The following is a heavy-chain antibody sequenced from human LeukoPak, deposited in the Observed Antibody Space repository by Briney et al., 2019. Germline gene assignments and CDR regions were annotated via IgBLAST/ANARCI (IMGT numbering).Heavy chain of an antibody. Sequence: ASVKVSCKASGYTFTSYGISWVRQAPGQGLEWMGWISAYNGNTNYAQKLQGRVTMTTDTSTSTAYMVLRSLRSDDTAVYYCARAGVSMIRGVIQLDYWGQGTLVTVSS. V-gene: IGHV1-18*01. CDR3: ARAGVSMIRGVIQLDY. D-gene: IGHD3-10*01. CDR1: GYTFTSYG. CDR2: ISAYNGNT. J-gene: IGHJ4*02.